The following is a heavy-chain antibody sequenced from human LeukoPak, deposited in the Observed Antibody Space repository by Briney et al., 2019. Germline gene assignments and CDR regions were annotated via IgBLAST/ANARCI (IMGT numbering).Heavy chain of an antibody. CDR2: IDPSDSYS. J-gene: IGHJ4*02. Sequence: GESLKISCKGSGYSFTSYWISWVRQMPGKGLEWMGRIDPSDSYSNYSPSFQGQVTILADKSISTAYLQWSSLKASDTAMYYCARQGYSYGPFDYWGQGTLVTVSS. CDR1: GYSFTSYW. D-gene: IGHD5-18*01. V-gene: IGHV5-10-1*04. CDR3: ARQGYSYGPFDY.